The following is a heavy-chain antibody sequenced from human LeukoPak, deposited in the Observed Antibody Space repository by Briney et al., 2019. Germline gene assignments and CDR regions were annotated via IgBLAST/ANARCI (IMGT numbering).Heavy chain of an antibody. D-gene: IGHD2-21*02. CDR1: GFTFSNAW. J-gene: IGHJ4*02. V-gene: IGHV3-15*01. Sequence: GGSLRLSCAASGFTFSNAWMNWVRQAPGKGLEWVGRIKSKTDGGTTGYAAPVKGRFTISRDDSKNTLYLQMNSLKTEDTAVYYCTTYYCGGDCYPIDVRDYWGQGTLVTVSS. CDR2: IKSKTDGGTT. CDR3: TTYYCGGDCYPIDVRDY.